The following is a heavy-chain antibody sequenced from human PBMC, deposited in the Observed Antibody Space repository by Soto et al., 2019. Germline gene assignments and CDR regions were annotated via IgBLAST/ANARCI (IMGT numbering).Heavy chain of an antibody. CDR2: INPSSGYT. CDR1: GYTFTTHW. Sequence: ASVKVSCKASGYTFTTHWMHWVRQAPGQGLEWMAVINPSSGYTIYAQNFQGRVTVTRDTSTNMVYMELSSLRSEDTAVYYCARESFLSYYFDYWGQGTLVTVSS. V-gene: IGHV1-46*01. J-gene: IGHJ4*02. CDR3: ARESFLSYYFDY.